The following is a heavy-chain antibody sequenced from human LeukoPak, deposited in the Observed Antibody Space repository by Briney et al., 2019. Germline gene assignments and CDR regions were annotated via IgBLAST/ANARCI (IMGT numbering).Heavy chain of an antibody. D-gene: IGHD3-10*01. J-gene: IGHJ5*02. CDR2: ISAYNGNT. Sequence: ASVTVSCKASGYTFTSYGISWVRQAPGQGLEWMGWISAYNGNTNYAQKLQGRVTMTTDTSTSTAYMELRSLRSDDTAVYYCARDIVLLWFGESGNNWFDPWGQGTLVTVSS. CDR1: GYTFTSYG. V-gene: IGHV1-18*01. CDR3: ARDIVLLWFGESGNNWFDP.